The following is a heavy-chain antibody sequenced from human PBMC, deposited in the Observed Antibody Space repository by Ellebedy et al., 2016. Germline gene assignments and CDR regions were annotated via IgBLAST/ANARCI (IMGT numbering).Heavy chain of an antibody. CDR2: IKQDGSEE. D-gene: IGHD6-13*01. CDR1: GFTFNNYW. CDR3: ARGSHTSNWYLNWFNA. V-gene: IGHV3-7*01. Sequence: GESLKISCAASGFTFNNYWMNWVRQAPGKGLEWVADIKQDGSEEFYVDSVKGRFTISRDNAKNSLYLQMHSLRAEDTAVYYCARGSHTSNWYLNWFNAWGQGTLVTVSS. J-gene: IGHJ5*02.